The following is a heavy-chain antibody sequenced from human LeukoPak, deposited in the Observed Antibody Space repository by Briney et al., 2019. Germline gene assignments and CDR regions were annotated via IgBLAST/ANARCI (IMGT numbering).Heavy chain of an antibody. CDR1: GFTFSSYS. V-gene: IGHV3-21*01. D-gene: IGHD3-22*01. Sequence: PGGSLRLSCAASGFTFSSYSMNWVRQAPGKGLEWVSSISSSSIYIYSADSVKGRFTISRDNPKNSLYLQMNSLRAEDTAVYYCASDSSGFYWGQGTLVTVSS. CDR2: ISSSSIYI. J-gene: IGHJ4*02. CDR3: ASDSSGFY.